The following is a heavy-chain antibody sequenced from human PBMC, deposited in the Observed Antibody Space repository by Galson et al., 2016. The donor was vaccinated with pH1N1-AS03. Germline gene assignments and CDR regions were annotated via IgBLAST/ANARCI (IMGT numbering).Heavy chain of an antibody. V-gene: IGHV3-23*01. CDR3: ARDRYFSGWSYEGWFDP. CDR1: GFIFSNYA. CDR2: ITSRGST. Sequence: SLRLSCAASGFIFSNYAMSWVRQAPGKGLEWVSAITSRGSTYYADSVKGRFTISRDNSKNTLYLQMNSLRAEDTAVYYCARDRYFSGWSYEGWFDPWGPGTLVTVSS. D-gene: IGHD1-26*01. J-gene: IGHJ5*02.